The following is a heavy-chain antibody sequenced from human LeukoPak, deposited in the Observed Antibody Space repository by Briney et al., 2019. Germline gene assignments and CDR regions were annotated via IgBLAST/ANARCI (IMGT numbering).Heavy chain of an antibody. CDR2: ISGSGGST. CDR3: AKFLRFLEWLPVI. Sequence: PGGSLRLSCAASGFSFSSYAMSWVRQAPGKGLEWVSAISGSGGSTYYADSVKGRFTISRDNSKNTLYLQMNSLRAEDTAVYYCAKFLRFLEWLPVIWGQGTLVTVSS. CDR1: GFSFSSYA. V-gene: IGHV3-23*01. D-gene: IGHD3-3*01. J-gene: IGHJ4*02.